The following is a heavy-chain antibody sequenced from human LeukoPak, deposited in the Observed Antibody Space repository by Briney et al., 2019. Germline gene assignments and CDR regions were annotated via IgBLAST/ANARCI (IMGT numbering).Heavy chain of an antibody. CDR1: GYTFTGYY. J-gene: IGHJ6*02. D-gene: IGHD3-3*01. CDR2: INPNSGGT. CDR3: ARGHDDFWSGYSTYGMDV. Sequence: SSVTVSFKASGYTFTGYYMHWVRQAHGQGLEWMGWINPNSGGTNYAQKFQVRVTMTRDTSISTAYMELSRLRSDDAAVYYCARGHDDFWSGYSTYGMDVWGQGTTVTVSS. V-gene: IGHV1-2*02.